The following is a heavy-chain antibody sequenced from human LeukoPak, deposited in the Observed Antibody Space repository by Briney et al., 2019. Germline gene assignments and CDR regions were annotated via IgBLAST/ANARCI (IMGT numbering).Heavy chain of an antibody. CDR1: GFTFTTYG. Sequence: GGSLRLSCAASGFTFTTYGMHRVRQAPGKGLEWVAFIQNDEIDKFYADSVKGRFTISRDNSKNTLYLQMNSLRAEDTAVYYCARDQAGITMIVVVTESNYFDYWGQGTLVTVSS. V-gene: IGHV3-30*02. CDR3: ARDQAGITMIVVVTESNYFDY. D-gene: IGHD3-22*01. J-gene: IGHJ4*02. CDR2: IQNDEIDK.